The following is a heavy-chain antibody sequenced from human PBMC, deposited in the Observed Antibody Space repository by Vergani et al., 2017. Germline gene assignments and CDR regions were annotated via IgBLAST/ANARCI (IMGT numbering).Heavy chain of an antibody. CDR2: ISYDGSNK. D-gene: IGHD5-12*01. J-gene: IGHJ4*02. CDR3: AKGIGLGYSGYDCVDY. V-gene: IGHV3-30*18. CDR1: GFTVSSYG. Sequence: QVQLGESGGGVVQPGRSLRLSCAASGFTVSSYGMHWVRQAQGKGLEWVAVISYDGSNKYYADSVKGRFTISRDNSKNTLYLQMNSLRAEDTAVYYCAKGIGLGYSGYDCVDYWGQGSLVTVSS.